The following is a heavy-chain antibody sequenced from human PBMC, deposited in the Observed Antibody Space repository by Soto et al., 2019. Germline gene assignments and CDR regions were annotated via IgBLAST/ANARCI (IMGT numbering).Heavy chain of an antibody. Sequence: TLSLTCVISGDSVSSNSGAWNWIRQSPSRGLEWLGRTYYRSKWYNDYAVSVKSRMTINPDTSQNQFSLHLNSVTPEDTAVYYCVRYISSSRYFDYWGQGTLVTVSS. V-gene: IGHV6-1*01. J-gene: IGHJ4*02. CDR3: VRYISSSRYFDY. CDR1: GDSVSSNSGA. D-gene: IGHD6-6*01. CDR2: TYYRSKWYN.